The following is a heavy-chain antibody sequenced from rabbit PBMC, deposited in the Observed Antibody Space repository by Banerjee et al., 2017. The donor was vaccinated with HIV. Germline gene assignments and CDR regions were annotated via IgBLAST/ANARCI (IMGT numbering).Heavy chain of an antibody. Sequence: QEQLEESGGDLVKPEGSLTLTCTASGFSFSSDYHMCWVRQAPGKGLEWIACIYIGVSGDTHYASWAKGRFTISKTSSTTVTLQMTSLTAADTATYFCARDRGYADYGAYYYFTLWGQGTLVTVS. D-gene: IGHD2-1*01. V-gene: IGHV1S45*01. CDR3: ARDRGYADYGAYYYFTL. CDR2: IYIGVSGDT. CDR1: GFSFSSDYH. J-gene: IGHJ6*01.